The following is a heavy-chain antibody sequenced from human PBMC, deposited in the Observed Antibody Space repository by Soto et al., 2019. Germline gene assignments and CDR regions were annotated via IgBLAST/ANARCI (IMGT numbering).Heavy chain of an antibody. CDR1: GFTFSNAW. Sequence: EAQLVESGGGLVKPGGSLRLSCAASGFTFSNAWMSWVRQAPGKGLEWVGQIKSKTDGGTTDYAAPVKGRFIISRDDSTNTLYLQMNSLKTEDSAVYYCLSYSPSDYCGQGILVTVSS. D-gene: IGHD3-10*01. V-gene: IGHV3-15*01. CDR2: IKSKTDGGTT. CDR3: LSYSPSDY. J-gene: IGHJ4*02.